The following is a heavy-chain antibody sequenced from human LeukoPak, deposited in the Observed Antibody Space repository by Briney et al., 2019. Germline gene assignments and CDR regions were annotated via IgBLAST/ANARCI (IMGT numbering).Heavy chain of an antibody. J-gene: IGHJ3*02. CDR3: ARDSYDFWSGYSDAFDI. Sequence: SETLSLTCTVSGGSISSYYWSWIRQPPGKGLEWIGYIYYSGSTNYNPSLKSRVTISVDTSKNQFSLKLSSVTAADTAVYYCARDSYDFWSGYSDAFDIWGLGTMVIVSS. CDR2: IYYSGST. CDR1: GGSISSYY. D-gene: IGHD3-3*01. V-gene: IGHV4-59*12.